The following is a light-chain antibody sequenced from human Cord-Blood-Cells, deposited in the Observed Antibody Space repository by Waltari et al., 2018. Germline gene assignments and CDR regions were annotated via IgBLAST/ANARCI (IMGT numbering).Light chain of an antibody. CDR2: DVS. CDR3: SSYTSSSTLV. CDR1: SSDVGGYNY. Sequence: QSALTQPASVSGSPGQSITISCTGTSSDVGGYNYVSWYQQHPGKAPKLMIYDVSNRPAGVSNRFCGSKSGNTASLTISGLKAEDEAEYYCSSYTSSSTLVFGGGTKLTVL. V-gene: IGLV2-14*01. J-gene: IGLJ2*01.